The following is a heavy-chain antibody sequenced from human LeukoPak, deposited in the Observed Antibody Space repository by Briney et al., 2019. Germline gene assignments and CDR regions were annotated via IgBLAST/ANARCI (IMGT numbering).Heavy chain of an antibody. CDR1: GFTFSSYT. Sequence: GGSLRLSCAASGFTFSSYTMNWVRQAPGKGLEWVAGISSGDRTFHAESVKGRFTISRDKSKDTLYLQMNSLRAEDTAVYYCAKDATASPYFHWFDNWGQGTQVIVSS. CDR3: AKDATASPYFHWFDN. V-gene: IGHV3-23*01. D-gene: IGHD3-9*01. J-gene: IGHJ4*02. CDR2: ISSGDRT.